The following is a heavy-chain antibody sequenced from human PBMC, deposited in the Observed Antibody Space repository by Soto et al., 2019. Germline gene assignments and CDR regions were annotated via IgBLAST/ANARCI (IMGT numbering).Heavy chain of an antibody. D-gene: IGHD6-19*01. CDR3: ARRSGIAVAGGTFAH. CDR1: GGTFSSYA. V-gene: IGHV1-69*12. CDR2: IIPIFGTA. J-gene: IGHJ4*02. Sequence: QVQLVQSGAEVKKPGSSVKVSCKASGGTFSSYAISWVRQAPGQGLEWMGGIIPIFGTANYAQKFQGRVTSNADESTSTGYMELSRLGSEGTAVYYCARRSGIAVAGGTFAHWGQGTLVTVSS.